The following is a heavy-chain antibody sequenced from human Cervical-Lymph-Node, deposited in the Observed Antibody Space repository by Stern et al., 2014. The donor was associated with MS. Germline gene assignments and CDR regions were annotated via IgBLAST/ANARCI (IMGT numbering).Heavy chain of an antibody. CDR3: ARSPESSVYYYYYGMDV. CDR2: IIPIFGTA. Sequence: QVQLGQSGAEVKKPGSSVKVSCKASGGTFSSYAISWVRQAPGQGLEWMGGIIPIFGTANYAQKFQGRVTITADESTSTAYMELSSLRSEDTAVYYCARSPESSVYYYYYGMDVWGQGTTVTVSS. J-gene: IGHJ6*02. V-gene: IGHV1-69*01. CDR1: GGTFSSYA.